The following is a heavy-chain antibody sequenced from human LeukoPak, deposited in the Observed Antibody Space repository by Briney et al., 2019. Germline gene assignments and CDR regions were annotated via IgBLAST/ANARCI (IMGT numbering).Heavy chain of an antibody. D-gene: IGHD3-3*01. V-gene: IGHV1-8*01. Sequence: ASVKVSCKASGYTFTSYDINWVRQATGQGLEWMGWMNPNSGNTGCAQKFQGRVTMTRNTSISTAYMELSSLRSEDTAVYYCAIMYYDFWSGYYKDYMDVWGKGTTVTVSS. CDR3: AIMYYDFWSGYYKDYMDV. CDR1: GYTFTSYD. J-gene: IGHJ6*03. CDR2: MNPNSGNT.